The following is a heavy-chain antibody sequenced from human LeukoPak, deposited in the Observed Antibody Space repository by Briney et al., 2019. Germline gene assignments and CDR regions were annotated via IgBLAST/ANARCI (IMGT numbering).Heavy chain of an antibody. Sequence: GGFLRLSCAASGFTFSTSAINWIRQAPGEGLQWVAVISYDGTNKYYADSVKGRFSISRDNSKNTLYLQMSSLRPDDAAVYYCARGASLVAGVSPDAFDIWGQGTMVTVSS. J-gene: IGHJ3*02. D-gene: IGHD6-19*01. CDR2: ISYDGTNK. V-gene: IGHV3-30-3*01. CDR3: ARGASLVAGVSPDAFDI. CDR1: GFTFSTSA.